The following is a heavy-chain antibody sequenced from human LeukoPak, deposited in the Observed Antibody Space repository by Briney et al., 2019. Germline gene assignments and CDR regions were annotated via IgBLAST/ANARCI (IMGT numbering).Heavy chain of an antibody. V-gene: IGHV3-20*04. Sequence: PGGSLRLSCAASGFTFDDYGMSWVRQAPGKGLEWVSGINWNGGSTGYADSVKGRFTTSRDNAKNSLYLQMNSLRAEDTALYYCARSSQYYYYMDVWGKGTTVTVSS. CDR1: GFTFDDYG. D-gene: IGHD6-6*01. J-gene: IGHJ6*03. CDR3: ARSSQYYYYMDV. CDR2: INWNGGST.